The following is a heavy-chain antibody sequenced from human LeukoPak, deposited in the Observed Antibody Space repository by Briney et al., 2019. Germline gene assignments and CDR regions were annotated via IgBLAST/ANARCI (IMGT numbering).Heavy chain of an antibody. D-gene: IGHD3-3*01. CDR1: GGTFNSYA. Sequence: ASVKVSCKASGGTFNSYAISWVRQAPGQGLEWMGIINPSGGSTSYAQKFQGRVTMTRDTATSTVYMELSSLRSEDAAVYYCARDLWSSPDYWGQGTLVTVSS. CDR2: INPSGGST. V-gene: IGHV1-46*02. J-gene: IGHJ4*02. CDR3: ARDLWSSPDY.